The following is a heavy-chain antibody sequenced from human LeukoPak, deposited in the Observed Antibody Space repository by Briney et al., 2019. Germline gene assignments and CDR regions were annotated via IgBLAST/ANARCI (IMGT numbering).Heavy chain of an antibody. CDR2: IRTKPNNYAT. J-gene: IGHJ6*02. CDR1: GLIFSDSS. V-gene: IGHV3-73*01. Sequence: SGGSLRLSCAASGLIFSDSSVHWVRQASGKGLEWVGRIRTKPNNYATAYATSVKGRFTFSRDDSKNTAYLQMNSLKTDDTAVYYCAAGHVDYYGMGVWGRGTTVTVSS. D-gene: IGHD6-13*01. CDR3: AAGHVDYYGMGV.